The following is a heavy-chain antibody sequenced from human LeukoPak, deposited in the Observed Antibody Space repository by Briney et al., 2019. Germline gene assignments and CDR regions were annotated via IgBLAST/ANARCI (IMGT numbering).Heavy chain of an antibody. CDR1: GFSLDNDA. D-gene: IGHD3-22*01. CDR3: ARDPSSGHYPFDF. V-gene: IGHV3-20*04. J-gene: IGHJ4*01. CDR2: INWNGDST. Sequence: GGSLRLSCVGSGFSLDNDAMTWVRKRPGKGLGWVSLINWNGDSTAYADSVKGRFTVSRDNAKNSLYLQMNSLRDDDTAFYYCARDPSSGHYPFDFWGHGTLVTVTS.